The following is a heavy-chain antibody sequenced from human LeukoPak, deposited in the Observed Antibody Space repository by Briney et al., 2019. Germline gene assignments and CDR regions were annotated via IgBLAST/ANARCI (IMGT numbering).Heavy chain of an antibody. CDR1: GGSISSYY. CDR3: ARAMSIAARLQTIFDY. CDR2: IYYSGST. V-gene: IGHV4-59*08. J-gene: IGHJ4*02. Sequence: SETLSLTCTVSGGSISSYYWSWIRQPPGKGLEWIGYIYYSGSTNYNPSLKSRVSISVDTSKNQFSLNLTSVTAADTAVYYCARAMSIAARLQTIFDYWGQGTLVTVSS. D-gene: IGHD6-6*01.